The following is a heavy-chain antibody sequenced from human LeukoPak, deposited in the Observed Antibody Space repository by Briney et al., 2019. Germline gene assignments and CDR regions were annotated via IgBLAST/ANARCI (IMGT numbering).Heavy chain of an antibody. CDR1: GGSFSGYY. V-gene: IGHV4-34*01. CDR2: INHSGST. Sequence: SETLSLTCAVYGGSFSGYYWSWIRQPPGKGLEWIGEINHSGSTNYNPSLKSRVTISVDTSKNQFSLKLSSVTAADTAVYYCARRGNYHGSSGNNWFDPWGQGTLVTVSS. J-gene: IGHJ5*02. D-gene: IGHD3-22*01. CDR3: ARRGNYHGSSGNNWFDP.